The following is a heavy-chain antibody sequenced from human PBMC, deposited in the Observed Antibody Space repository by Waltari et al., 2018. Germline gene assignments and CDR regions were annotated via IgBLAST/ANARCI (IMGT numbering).Heavy chain of an antibody. V-gene: IGHV1-69*08. D-gene: IGHD3-22*01. CDR1: GGTFSSYA. J-gene: IGHJ6*03. CDR3: ARNRGGDYYDSSGYPYYYYYMDV. CDR2: IIPIFGTA. Sequence: QVQLVQSGAEVKKPGSSVKVSCKASGGTFSSYAISWVRQAPGQGLEWMGRIIPIFGTANYAQKFQGRVTITADKSTSTAYMELSSLRSEDTAVYYCARNRGGDYYDSSGYPYYYYYMDVWGKGTTVTVSS.